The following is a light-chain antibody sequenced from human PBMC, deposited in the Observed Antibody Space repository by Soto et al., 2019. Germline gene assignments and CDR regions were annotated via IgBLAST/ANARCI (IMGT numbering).Light chain of an antibody. CDR3: QQYHIYSRT. V-gene: IGKV1-5*03. CDR1: QSISYW. J-gene: IGKJ1*01. Sequence: DIQMTQSPSTLSAYVGDRVTITCRASQSISYWLAWYQQKPGKAPKLLIYKASSLESGVPSRFSGSGSGTEFTLTISSLQPDDFATYYCQQYHIYSRTFGQGTKVDIK. CDR2: KAS.